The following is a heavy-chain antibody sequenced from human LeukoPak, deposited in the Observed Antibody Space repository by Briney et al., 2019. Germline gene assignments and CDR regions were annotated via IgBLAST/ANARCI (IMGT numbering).Heavy chain of an antibody. J-gene: IGHJ4*02. CDR1: GFTFSSYE. CDR3: ARDWGTVTTPFDY. D-gene: IGHD4-17*01. V-gene: IGHV3-7*01. CDR2: IKQDGSEK. Sequence: GGSLRLSCAASGFTFSSYEMNWVRQAPGKGLEWVANIKQDGSEKYYVDSVKGRFTISRDNAKNSLYLQMNSLRAEDTAVYYCARDWGTVTTPFDYWGQGTLVTVSS.